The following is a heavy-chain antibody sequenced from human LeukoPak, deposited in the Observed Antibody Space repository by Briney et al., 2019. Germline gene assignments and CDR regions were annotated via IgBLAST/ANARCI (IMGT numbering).Heavy chain of an antibody. D-gene: IGHD5-18*01. J-gene: IGHJ4*02. CDR2: INPNSGGT. CDR1: GYTFTGYY. V-gene: IGHV1-2*02. CDR3: ARDRPRGYSYGYDY. Sequence: ASVKVSCKASGYTFTGYYMHWVRQAAGRGLAWMGWINPNSGGTNYAQKFQGRVTMTRDTSISTAYMELSRLRSDDTAVYYCARDRPRGYSYGYDYWGQGTLVTVSS.